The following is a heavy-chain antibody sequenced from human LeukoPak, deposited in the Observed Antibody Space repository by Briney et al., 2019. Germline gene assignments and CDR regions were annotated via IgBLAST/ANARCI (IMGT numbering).Heavy chain of an antibody. CDR2: IIPIFGTA. CDR3: ARRPALHSSSWYTGAFDI. J-gene: IGHJ3*02. D-gene: IGHD6-13*01. CDR1: GGTFSSYA. Sequence: PVKVSCKASGGTFSSYAISWVRQAPGQGLEWMGGIIPIFGTANYAQKFQGRVTITTDESTSTAYMELSSLRSEDTAVYYRARRPALHSSSWYTGAFDIWGQGTMVTVSS. V-gene: IGHV1-69*05.